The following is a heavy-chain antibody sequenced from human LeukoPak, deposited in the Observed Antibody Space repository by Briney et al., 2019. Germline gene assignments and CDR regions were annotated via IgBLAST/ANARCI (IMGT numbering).Heavy chain of an antibody. D-gene: IGHD5-18*01. CDR2: IYSGGST. CDR1: GFTFSSYA. CDR3: AREAPYNYGSDY. J-gene: IGHJ4*02. Sequence: GGSLRLSCAASGFTFSSYATSWVRQAPGKGLEWVSVIYSGGSTYYADSVKGRFTISRDNSKNTLSLQMNSLRAEDTAVYYCAREAPYNYGSDYWGQGTLVTVSS. V-gene: IGHV3-53*01.